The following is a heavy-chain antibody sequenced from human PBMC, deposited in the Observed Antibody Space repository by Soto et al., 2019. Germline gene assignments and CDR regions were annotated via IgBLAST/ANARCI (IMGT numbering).Heavy chain of an antibody. V-gene: IGHV4-34*01. D-gene: IGHD2-21*02. J-gene: IGHJ4*02. CDR2: INHSGST. CDR1: GGSFSGYY. Sequence: SETLSLTCAVYGGSFSGYYWSWIRQPPGKGLEWIGEINHSGSTNYNPSLKSRVTISVDTSKNQFSLKLSSVTAADTAVYYCATCGGDCYWDYWGQGTLVTVSS. CDR3: ATCGGDCYWDY.